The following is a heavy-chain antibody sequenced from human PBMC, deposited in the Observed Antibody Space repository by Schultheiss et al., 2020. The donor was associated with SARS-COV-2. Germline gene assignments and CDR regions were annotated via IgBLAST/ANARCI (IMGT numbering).Heavy chain of an antibody. V-gene: IGHV4-59*12. Sequence: SETLSLTCTVSGGSISSYYWSWIRQPPGKGLEWIGYIYYSGRTNYNPSLESRVTISVDTSMSQFSLKLSSVTAADTAVYYCARTIVVVPADWFDPWGQGTLVTVSS. D-gene: IGHD2-2*01. CDR3: ARTIVVVPADWFDP. J-gene: IGHJ5*02. CDR2: IYYSGRT. CDR1: GGSISSYY.